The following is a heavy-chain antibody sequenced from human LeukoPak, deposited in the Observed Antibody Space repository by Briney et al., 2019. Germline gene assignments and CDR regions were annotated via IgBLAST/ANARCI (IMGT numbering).Heavy chain of an antibody. CDR3: ARGYCSGGSCSPYFDY. Sequence: ASVKVSCKASGYTFTSYYMHWVRQAPGQGLEWMGIINPSGGSTSYAQKFQGRVTMTRDTSTSTVYMELSSLRSEDTAVYYCARGYCSGGSCSPYFDYWGQGTLVTVSS. CDR1: GYTFTSYY. CDR2: INPSGGST. D-gene: IGHD2-15*01. V-gene: IGHV1-46*01. J-gene: IGHJ4*02.